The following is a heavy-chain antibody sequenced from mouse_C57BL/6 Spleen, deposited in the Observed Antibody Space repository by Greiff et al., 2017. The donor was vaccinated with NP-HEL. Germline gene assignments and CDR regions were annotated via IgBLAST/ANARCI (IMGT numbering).Heavy chain of an antibody. V-gene: IGHV5-6*01. CDR3: ARQGYFDV. CDR1: GFTFSSYG. CDR2: ISSGGSYT. Sequence: EVHLVESGGDLVKPGGSLKLSCAASGFTFSSYGMSWVRQTPDKRLEWVATISSGGSYTYYPDTVKGRFTISRDNAKNTLYLQMSSLKSEDTAMYYCARQGYFDVWGTGTTVTVSS. J-gene: IGHJ1*03.